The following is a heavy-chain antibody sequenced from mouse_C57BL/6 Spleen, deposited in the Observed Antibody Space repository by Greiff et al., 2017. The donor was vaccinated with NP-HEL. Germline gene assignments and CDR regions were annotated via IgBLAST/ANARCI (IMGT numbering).Heavy chain of an antibody. Sequence: QVQLQQPGAELVMPGASVKLSCKASGYTFTSYWMHWVKQRPGQGLEWIGEIDPSDSYTNYNQKFKGKSTLTVDKSSSTAYMQLSSLTSEDSAVYYCARYDYYGYYFDYWGQGTTLTVSS. CDR2: IDPSDSYT. CDR1: GYTFTSYW. CDR3: ARYDYYGYYFDY. V-gene: IGHV1-69*01. D-gene: IGHD1-1*01. J-gene: IGHJ2*01.